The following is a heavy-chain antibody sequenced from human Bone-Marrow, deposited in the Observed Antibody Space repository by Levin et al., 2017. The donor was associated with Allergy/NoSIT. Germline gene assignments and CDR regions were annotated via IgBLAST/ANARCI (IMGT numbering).Heavy chain of an antibody. J-gene: IGHJ3*01. CDR3: ARDRSALLWFGESPDAFDF. CDR2: IKDGGTER. Sequence: RAGGSLRLSCTVSGFTFGTHSMSWVRQAPGKGLEWVANIKDGGTERYYVESVKGRFTISRDDAKNSLYLQMNSLRAEDTAVYYCARDRSALLWFGESPDAFDFWGQGTVVTVSS. V-gene: IGHV3-7*04. CDR1: GFTFGTHS. D-gene: IGHD3-10*01.